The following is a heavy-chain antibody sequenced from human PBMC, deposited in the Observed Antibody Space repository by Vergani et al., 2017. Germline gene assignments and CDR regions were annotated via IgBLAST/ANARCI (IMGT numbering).Heavy chain of an antibody. V-gene: IGHV4-39*01. Sequence: QLQLQESGPGLVKPSATLSLTCSVSGASIRSSNYYWGWIRQPPGKGLEWIASIYYSGSTYYNPSLKSRVTISVDTSKNQFSLKLSSVTAADTAVYYCATVATKPLYYFYSGLDVWGQGTTVTVSS. CDR3: ATVATKPLYYFYSGLDV. CDR1: GASIRSSNYY. D-gene: IGHD5-12*01. CDR2: IYYSGST. J-gene: IGHJ6*02.